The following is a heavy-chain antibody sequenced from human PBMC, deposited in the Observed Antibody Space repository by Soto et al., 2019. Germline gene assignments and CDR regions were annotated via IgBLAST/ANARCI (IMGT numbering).Heavy chain of an antibody. CDR2: ISYDGSNE. CDR3: ARGSHSSTWPEYFQH. CDR1: GFTFSSYA. Sequence: QVQLVESGGGVVQPGRSLRLSCAASGFTFSSYAMHWVRQAPGKGLEWVAVISYDGSNEYYADSVKGRFTISKDNSKNTLYLQMNSLRAEDTAVYYCARGSHSSTWPEYFQHWGQVTLLTVSS. J-gene: IGHJ1*01. V-gene: IGHV3-30-3*01. D-gene: IGHD6-13*01.